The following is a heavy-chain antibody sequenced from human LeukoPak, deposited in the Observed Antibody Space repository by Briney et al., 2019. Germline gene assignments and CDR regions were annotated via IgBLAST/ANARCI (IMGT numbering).Heavy chain of an antibody. V-gene: IGHV4-59*08. CDR1: GGSLSTYH. D-gene: IGHD3-9*01. J-gene: IGHJ4*02. CDR2: NSYTGGT. CDR3: ARGRGTEEEYYDILTNYSNFDY. Sequence: NPSETLSLTCTVSGGSLSTYHWSWIRQPPGKGLEWIGYNSYTGGTIYNPSLKSRVTVSLETSKNQFSLKLSSVSAADTAVYYCARGRGTEEEYYDILTNYSNFDYWGQGTLVTVSS.